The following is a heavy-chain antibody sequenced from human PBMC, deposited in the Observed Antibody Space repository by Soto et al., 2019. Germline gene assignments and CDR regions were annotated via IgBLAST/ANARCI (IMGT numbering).Heavy chain of an antibody. CDR2: IYYSGST. CDR3: ARTDYYYDISGYAPDAFDI. V-gene: IGHV4-59*01. CDR1: GCSISSYY. J-gene: IGHJ3*02. Sequence: PSETLSLTCTVSGCSISSYYWSWIRQPPGKGLEWIGYIYYSGSTNYNPSLKSRVTISVDTSKNQFSLKLSSVTAADTAVYYCARTDYYYDISGYAPDAFDIWGRGTMVTVSS. D-gene: IGHD3-22*01.